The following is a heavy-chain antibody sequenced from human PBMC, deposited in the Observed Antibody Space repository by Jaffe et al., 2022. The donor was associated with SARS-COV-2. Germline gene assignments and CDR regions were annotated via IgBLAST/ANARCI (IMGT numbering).Heavy chain of an antibody. CDR1: GFTFSSYS. J-gene: IGHJ4*02. V-gene: IGHV3-48*01. CDR2: ISSSSSTI. D-gene: IGHD3-10*01. CDR3: ARVYYGSGGAFDY. Sequence: EVQLVESGGGLVQPGGSLRLSCAASGFTFSSYSMNWVRQAPGKGLEWVSYISSSSSTIYYADSVKGRFTISRDNAKNSLYLQMNSLRAEDTAVYYCARVYYGSGGAFDYWGQGTLVTVSS.